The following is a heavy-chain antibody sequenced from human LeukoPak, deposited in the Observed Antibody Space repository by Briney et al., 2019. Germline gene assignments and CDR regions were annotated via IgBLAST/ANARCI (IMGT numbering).Heavy chain of an antibody. D-gene: IGHD3-22*01. CDR3: AREAFYYDSSGYYHNWFDP. Sequence: SETLSLTCTVSGGSISSGGYYWSWIRQHPGKGLEWIGYIYYSGSTYYNPSLKSRVTISVDTSKNQFSLKLSSVTAADTAVYYCAREAFYYDSSGYYHNWFDPWGQGTLVTVSS. J-gene: IGHJ5*02. CDR2: IYYSGST. V-gene: IGHV4-31*03. CDR1: GGSISSGGYY.